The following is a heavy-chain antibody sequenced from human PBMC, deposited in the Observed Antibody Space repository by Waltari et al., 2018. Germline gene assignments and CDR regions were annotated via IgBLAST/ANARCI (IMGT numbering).Heavy chain of an antibody. CDR3: ARSYGGALDV. J-gene: IGHJ4*02. Sequence: QVQLQESGPGVVKPSETLSLPCAFSGDSISASYWWSWIRQPAGKGLEWIGYIYGSSTSTNYNPSLKSRVTISKDTSKNQFSLKLSSVTAADTAVYYCARSYGGALDVWGRGVLVTVSS. V-gene: IGHV4-28*01. D-gene: IGHD4-17*01. CDR2: IYGSSTST. CDR1: GDSISASYW.